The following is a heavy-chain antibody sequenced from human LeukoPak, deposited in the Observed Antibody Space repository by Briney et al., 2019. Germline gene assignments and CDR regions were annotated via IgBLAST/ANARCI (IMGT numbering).Heavy chain of an antibody. CDR3: AREQPASKYYYDSSGYYASGFDY. CDR2: IYYSGST. CDR1: GGSISSGDYY. Sequence: PSQTLSLTCTVSGGSISSGDYYWSWIRQPPGKGLEWIGYIYYSGSTYYNPSLKSRVTILVDTSKNQFSLKLSSVTAADTAVYYCAREQPASKYYYDSSGYYASGFDYWGQGTLVTVSS. J-gene: IGHJ4*02. V-gene: IGHV4-30-4*01. D-gene: IGHD3-22*01.